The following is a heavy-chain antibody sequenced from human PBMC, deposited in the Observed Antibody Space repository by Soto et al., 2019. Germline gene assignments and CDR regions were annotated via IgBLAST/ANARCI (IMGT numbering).Heavy chain of an antibody. D-gene: IGHD3-9*01. CDR2: IPYDGSNK. J-gene: IGHJ5*02. CDR3: AKGTLWYYDILTAGNWFDP. V-gene: IGHV3-30*18. CDR1: GFTFSSYG. Sequence: GGSLRLSCAASGFTFSSYGMHWVRQAPGNGLEWVAVIPYDGSNKYYADSVKGRFTISRDNSKNTLYLQMNSLRAEDTAVYYCAKGTLWYYDILTAGNWFDPWGQGTLVTVSS.